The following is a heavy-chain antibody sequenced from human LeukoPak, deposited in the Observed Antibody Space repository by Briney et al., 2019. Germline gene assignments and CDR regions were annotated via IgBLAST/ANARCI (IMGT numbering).Heavy chain of an antibody. CDR3: ARAGYCSGGSCYHDFDY. Sequence: KPGGSLRLPCAASGFTFSSYSMNWVRQAPGKGLEWVSSISSSSSYIYYADSVKGRLTISRDNAKNSLYLQMNSLRAEDTAVYYCARAGYCSGGSCYHDFDYWGQGTLVTVSS. CDR2: ISSSSSYI. D-gene: IGHD2-15*01. J-gene: IGHJ4*02. CDR1: GFTFSSYS. V-gene: IGHV3-21*01.